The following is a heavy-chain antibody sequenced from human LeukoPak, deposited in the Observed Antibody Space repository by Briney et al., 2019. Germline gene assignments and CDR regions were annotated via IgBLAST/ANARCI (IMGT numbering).Heavy chain of an antibody. J-gene: IGHJ4*02. V-gene: IGHV3-23*01. CDR2: ISGSGTST. CDR3: ARGKGGAVSSFDS. CDR1: GFTFSSYA. Sequence: GGSLRLSCAASGFTFSSYAMSWVRQAPGKGLEWVSGISGSGTSTYYADSVKGRFTISRDNSKNTMSLQMNSLRAEDTALYYCARGKGGAVSSFDSWGQGTLVTVSS. D-gene: IGHD3-16*01.